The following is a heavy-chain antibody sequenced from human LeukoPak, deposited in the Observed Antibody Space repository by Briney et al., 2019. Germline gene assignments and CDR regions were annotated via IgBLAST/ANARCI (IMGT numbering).Heavy chain of an antibody. CDR1: VYSISSGYY. CDR3: ARGKNTYYYYMDV. V-gene: IGHV4-38-2*02. Sequence: SETLSLTCTVFVYSISSGYYWGWIRQPPGKGLEWIGSIYHSGSTYYNPSLKSRVTISVDTSKNQFSLKLSSVTSADTAVYYCARGKNTYYYYMDVWGKGTTVTVSS. J-gene: IGHJ6*03. CDR2: IYHSGST.